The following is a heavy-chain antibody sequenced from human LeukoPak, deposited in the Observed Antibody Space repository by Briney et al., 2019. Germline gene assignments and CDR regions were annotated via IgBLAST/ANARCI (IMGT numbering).Heavy chain of an antibody. CDR2: ISSSSSYI. J-gene: IGHJ4*02. CDR1: GFTFSSYS. Sequence: PGGSLRLSSAASGFTFSSYSINWVPHAPGKGLEWVSSISSSSSYIYYADSVKGRFTISRDNAKNSLYLQMNSLRAEDTAVYYCARGSTTPNNYWGQGTLVTVSS. V-gene: IGHV3-21*01. CDR3: ARGSTTPNNY. D-gene: IGHD4-17*01.